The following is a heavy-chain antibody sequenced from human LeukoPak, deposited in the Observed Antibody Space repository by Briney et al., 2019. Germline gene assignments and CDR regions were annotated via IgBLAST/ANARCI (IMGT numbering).Heavy chain of an antibody. CDR1: GFTFSSYC. CDR3: LSDGRGDYPKFAY. CDR2: IKIDGSST. V-gene: IGHV3-74*01. D-gene: IGHD4-17*01. Sequence: GGSLRLSCAASGFTFSSYCMHWVHQPPGKGLVWVSCIKIDGSSTTYADSVKGRFTISRDNAKNTLYLQMDSLRTQDTAVYFCLSDGRGDYPKFAYWGQGALVTVSS. J-gene: IGHJ4*02.